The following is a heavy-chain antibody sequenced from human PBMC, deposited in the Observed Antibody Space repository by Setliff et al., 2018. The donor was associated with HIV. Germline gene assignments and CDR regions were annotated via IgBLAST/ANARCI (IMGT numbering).Heavy chain of an antibody. CDR3: AGVSMVRGVIHYYNYGMDV. Sequence: PSETLSLTCTVSGDSISSDSFFWSWIRQPAGKGLEWIGRIYTSGGTNYNPSLKSRVTISIDTSKNQFSVKLTSVTAADTAVYYCAGVSMVRGVIHYYNYGMDVWG. CDR1: GDSISSDSFF. D-gene: IGHD3-10*01. CDR2: IYTSGGT. J-gene: IGHJ6*01. V-gene: IGHV4-61*02.